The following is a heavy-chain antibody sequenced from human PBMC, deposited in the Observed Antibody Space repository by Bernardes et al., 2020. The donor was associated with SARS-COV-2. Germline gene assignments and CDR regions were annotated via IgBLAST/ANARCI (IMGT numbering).Heavy chain of an antibody. D-gene: IGHD3-22*01. CDR1: GGAIRTSY. CDR2: IYNTGNT. Sequence: SETLSLTCSTSGGAIRTSYWSWIRQTPGPGLAWLGYIYNTGNTNYNPSLRSRVTMSIDTSKNEFSLNLSSVTAADTAVYYCARDAGLYDSSGYSYGIDVWGQGTTVTVSS. J-gene: IGHJ6*02. CDR3: ARDAGLYDSSGYSYGIDV. V-gene: IGHV4-59*01.